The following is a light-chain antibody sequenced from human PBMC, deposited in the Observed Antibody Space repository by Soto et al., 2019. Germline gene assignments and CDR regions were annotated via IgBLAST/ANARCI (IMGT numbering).Light chain of an antibody. J-gene: IGKJ1*01. CDR3: QQYNSYWT. Sequence: DIQMTQSPSTLSASVGDRVTITCRASQSISSWLAWYQQKPGKAPKLLIYDASSLESGGPSRFSDSGSGTEFTLTISSQQPGDFATYYGQQYNSYWTFGQGTKVEIK. V-gene: IGKV1-5*01. CDR2: DAS. CDR1: QSISSW.